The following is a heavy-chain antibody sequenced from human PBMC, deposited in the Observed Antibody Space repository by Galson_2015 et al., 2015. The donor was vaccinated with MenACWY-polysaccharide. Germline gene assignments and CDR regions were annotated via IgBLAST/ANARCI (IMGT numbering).Heavy chain of an antibody. CDR3: ARMSGWYYFDY. CDR2: IHHSGST. D-gene: IGHD6-19*01. CDR1: GGSFSSYY. J-gene: IGHJ4*02. Sequence: LSLTCTVSGGSFSSYYWSWLRQPPGTGLDWIGYIHHSGSTNHNPSLKSRVTISIDTSKNQFSLKLSSVTAADTAVYYCARMSGWYYFDYWGQGALVTVSS. V-gene: IGHV4-59*08.